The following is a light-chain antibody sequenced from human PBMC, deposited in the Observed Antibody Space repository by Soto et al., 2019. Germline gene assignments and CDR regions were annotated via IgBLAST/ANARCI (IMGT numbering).Light chain of an antibody. CDR2: STS. V-gene: IGLV7-43*01. CDR3: LLYFGDIVV. CDR1: TGAVTSGYY. J-gene: IGLJ2*01. Sequence: QAVVTQEPSLTVSPGGTVTLTCASSTGAVTSGYYPNWFQQKPGQAPTALIYSTSNKHSWTPARFSGSLLGGKAALTLSGVQPEDEAEYFCLLYFGDIVVFGGGTKLTVL.